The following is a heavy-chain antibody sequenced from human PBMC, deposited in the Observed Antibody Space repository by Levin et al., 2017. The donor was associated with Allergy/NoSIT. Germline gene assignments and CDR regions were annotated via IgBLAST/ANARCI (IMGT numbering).Heavy chain of an antibody. D-gene: IGHD3-10*01. Sequence: TSETLSLTCAVSGGSISSGGYSWTWIRQPPGKGLEWIGYIYHSGSTYYNPSLKSRVTISVDRSKNQFSLKLSSVTAADTAVYYCASAYYYGSGSIDAFDIWGQGTMVTVSS. J-gene: IGHJ3*02. CDR1: GGSISSGGYS. CDR2: IYHSGST. V-gene: IGHV4-30-2*01. CDR3: ASAYYYGSGSIDAFDI.